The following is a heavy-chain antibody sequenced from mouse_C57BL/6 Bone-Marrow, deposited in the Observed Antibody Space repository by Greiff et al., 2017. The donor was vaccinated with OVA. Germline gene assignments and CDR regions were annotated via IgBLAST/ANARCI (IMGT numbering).Heavy chain of an antibody. V-gene: IGHV5-9*01. CDR2: ISGGGGNT. J-gene: IGHJ2*01. Sequence: EVKLMESGGGLVKPGGSLKLSCAASGFTFSSYTMSWVRQTPEKRLEWVATISGGGGNTYYPDSVKGRFTISRDNAKNTLFLQMSSLRSEDTALYYCARIYYDVLLLDYWGQGTTLTVSS. CDR3: ARIYYDVLLLDY. CDR1: GFTFSSYT. D-gene: IGHD2-4*01.